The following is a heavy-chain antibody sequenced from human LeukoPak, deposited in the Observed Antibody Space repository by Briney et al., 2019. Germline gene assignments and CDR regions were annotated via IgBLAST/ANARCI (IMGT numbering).Heavy chain of an antibody. CDR3: ARPYYESSGLYVDAFDI. Sequence: ASVKVSCKASGCTLTAYYLHWVRQAPGQGLEWMGRINPNSGGTTYAQKFQGRVTMTRDTSIGTAYMELSSLRSDDTALYYCARPYYESSGLYVDAFDIWGQGTMVTVSS. J-gene: IGHJ3*02. CDR2: INPNSGGT. V-gene: IGHV1-2*06. D-gene: IGHD3-22*01. CDR1: GCTLTAYY.